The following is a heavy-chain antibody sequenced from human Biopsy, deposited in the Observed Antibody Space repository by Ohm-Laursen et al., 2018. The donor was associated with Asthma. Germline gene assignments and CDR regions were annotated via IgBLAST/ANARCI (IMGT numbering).Heavy chain of an antibody. J-gene: IGHJ4*02. CDR3: ARGISRVTGLFDHFDS. CDR1: GVSISSDY. Sequence: TLSLTCTVSGVSISSDYWSWIRQPPGKGLEWIGHIYYSGSTNYQPSLKSRVTISVDTSKNQFSLKLRSVTAADAAVYYCARGISRVTGLFDHFDSWGQGTLVIVSS. V-gene: IGHV4-59*01. CDR2: IYYSGST. D-gene: IGHD2-21*02.